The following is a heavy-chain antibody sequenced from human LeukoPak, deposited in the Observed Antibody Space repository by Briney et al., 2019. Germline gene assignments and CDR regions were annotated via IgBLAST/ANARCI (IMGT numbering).Heavy chain of an antibody. D-gene: IGHD1-26*01. CDR3: TTRLMGATISSDY. Sequence: GGSLRLSCAASEFTFSNAWMSWVRQAPGKGLEWVGRIKSKTDGGTTDYAAPVKGRFTISRDDSKNTLYLQMNSLKTEDTAVYYCTTRLMGATISSDYWGQGTLVTVSS. J-gene: IGHJ4*02. V-gene: IGHV3-15*01. CDR1: EFTFSNAW. CDR2: IKSKTDGGTT.